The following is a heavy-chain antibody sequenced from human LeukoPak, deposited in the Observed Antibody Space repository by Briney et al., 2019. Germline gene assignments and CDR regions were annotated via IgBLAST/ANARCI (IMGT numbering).Heavy chain of an antibody. V-gene: IGHV4-4*07. CDR2: VYTSGST. CDR3: AREHPSGSYFGDAFDI. Sequence: ASDTLSLTCTVSGASISNYWWTWIRQPAGKRLEWIGRVYTSGSTNYNPSLKSRVSMSVDTSKNQISLKLSSVTAADTAVYYCAREHPSGSYFGDAFDIWGQGTMVTVSS. J-gene: IGHJ3*02. CDR1: GASISNYW. D-gene: IGHD1-26*01.